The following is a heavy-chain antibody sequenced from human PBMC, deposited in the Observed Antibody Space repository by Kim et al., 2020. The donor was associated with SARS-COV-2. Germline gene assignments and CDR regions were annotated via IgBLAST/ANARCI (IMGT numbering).Heavy chain of an antibody. D-gene: IGHD2-2*01. Sequence: PPLKRRVTIPVDTSKNQVALKLSSVTAADTAVYYCARVRVVVPAARNWFDPWGQGTLVTVSS. CDR3: ARVRVVVPAARNWFDP. V-gene: IGHV4-31*02. J-gene: IGHJ5*02.